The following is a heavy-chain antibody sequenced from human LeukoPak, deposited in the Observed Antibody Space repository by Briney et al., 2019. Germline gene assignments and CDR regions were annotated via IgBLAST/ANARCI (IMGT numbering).Heavy chain of an antibody. J-gene: IGHJ6*02. Sequence: SETLSLTCAVYGGSFSGYYWSWIRQPPGKGLEWIGEINHSGSTNYNPSLKSRVTISVDTSKNQFSLKLSSVTAADTAVYYCARDQRPYYYYYGMDVWGQGTTVTVSS. V-gene: IGHV4-34*01. CDR3: ARDQRPYYYYYGMDV. CDR2: INHSGST. CDR1: GGSFSGYY.